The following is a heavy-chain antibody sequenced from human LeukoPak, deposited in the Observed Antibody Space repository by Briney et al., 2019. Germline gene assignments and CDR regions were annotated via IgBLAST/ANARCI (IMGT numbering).Heavy chain of an antibody. CDR3: ARGRGRITIFGVVILDY. V-gene: IGHV4-34*01. D-gene: IGHD3-3*01. J-gene: IGHJ4*02. CDR2: INHSGST. CDR1: GGSFSGYY. Sequence: PSETLSLTCAVYGGSFSGYYWSWIRQPPGKGLEWIGEINHSGSTNHNPSLKSRVTISVDTSKNQFSLKLSSVTAADTAVYYCARGRGRITIFGVVILDYWGQGTLVTVSS.